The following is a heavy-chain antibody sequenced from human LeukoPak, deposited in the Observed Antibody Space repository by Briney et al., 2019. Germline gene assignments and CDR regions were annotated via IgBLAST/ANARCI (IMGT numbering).Heavy chain of an antibody. J-gene: IGHJ4*02. CDR2: ISSSSSYI. V-gene: IGHV3-21*01. CDR3: ARASWRGIAAAGHFDY. CDR1: RFTFSSYS. D-gene: IGHD6-13*01. Sequence: GGSLRLSCAASRFTFSSYSMNWVRQAPGKGLEWVSSISSSSSYIYYADSVKGRLTISRDNAKNSLYLQMNSLRAEDTAVYYCARASWRGIAAAGHFDYWGQGTLVTVSS.